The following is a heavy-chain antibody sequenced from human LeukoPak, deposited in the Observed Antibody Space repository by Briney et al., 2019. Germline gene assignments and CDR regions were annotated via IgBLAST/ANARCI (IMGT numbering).Heavy chain of an antibody. CDR1: GFTFSSYG. Sequence: GGSLRLSCAASGFTFSSYGMHWVRQAPGKGLEWVAVIWYDGSNKYYADSVKGRFTISRDNSKNTLYLQMNSLRAEDTAVYYCAKGPSLIVVVTHFDYWGQGTLVTVSS. J-gene: IGHJ4*02. D-gene: IGHD3-22*01. V-gene: IGHV3-33*06. CDR2: IWYDGSNK. CDR3: AKGPSLIVVVTHFDY.